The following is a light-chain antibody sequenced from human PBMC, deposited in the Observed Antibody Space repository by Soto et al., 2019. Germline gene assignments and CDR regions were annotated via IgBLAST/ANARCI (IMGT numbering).Light chain of an antibody. J-gene: IGKJ1*01. CDR3: MQGTHWPWT. Sequence: DAVLTQSPLSLPVTLGQPAAISCRSSQSLVYSNGNAYLVLFQQRPGQSPRRLIYQVSTRDAGVPDRFSGSGSGTYFTLTISRVEAEDVGLYYCMQGTHWPWTFGQGTKVEIK. CDR2: QVS. V-gene: IGKV2-30*01. CDR1: QSLVYSNGNAY.